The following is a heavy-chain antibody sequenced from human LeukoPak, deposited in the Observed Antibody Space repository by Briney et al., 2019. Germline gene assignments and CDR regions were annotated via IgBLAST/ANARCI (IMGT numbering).Heavy chain of an antibody. D-gene: IGHD3-10*01. V-gene: IGHV3-20*04. CDR1: GFTFDDYG. CDR2: INWNGGST. CDR3: ARESVTMVRGVIMNYYYYYMDV. J-gene: IGHJ6*03. Sequence: PGGSLRLSCAASGFTFDDYGLSWVRQAPGKGLEWVSGINWNGGSTGYADSVKGRFTISRDNAKNSLYLQMNSLRAEDTALYYCARESVTMVRGVIMNYYYYYMDVWGKGTTVTVSS.